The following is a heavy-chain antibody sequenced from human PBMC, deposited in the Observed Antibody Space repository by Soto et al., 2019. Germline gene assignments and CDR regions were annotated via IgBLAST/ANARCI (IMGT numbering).Heavy chain of an antibody. J-gene: IGHJ5*02. CDR3: SRSPGNGWFYP. Sequence: AALKVSCQAFGYTFTSYLMHLVGQAPGQRLEWMGWINAGNGNTKYSQKFQGRVTITRDTSASTAYMELSSLRSEDTAVYYCSRSPGNGWFYPWGQGTLVTVSS. CDR1: GYTFTSYL. V-gene: IGHV1-3*01. CDR2: INAGNGNT. D-gene: IGHD1-1*01.